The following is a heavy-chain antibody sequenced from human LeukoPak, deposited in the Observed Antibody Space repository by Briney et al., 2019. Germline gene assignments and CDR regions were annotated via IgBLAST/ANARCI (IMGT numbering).Heavy chain of an antibody. V-gene: IGHV3-49*03. D-gene: IGHD3-22*01. J-gene: IGHJ4*02. CDR3: TRGGYYYDSSGSDYFDY. Sequence: PGSSLRLSCTASGFTFGDYAMSWFRQAPGKGLEWVGFIRSKAYGGTTEYAASVKGRSTISRDDSKSIAYLQMNSLKTEDTAVYYCTRGGYYYDSSGSDYFDYWGQGTLVTVSS. CDR1: GFTFGDYA. CDR2: IRSKAYGGTT.